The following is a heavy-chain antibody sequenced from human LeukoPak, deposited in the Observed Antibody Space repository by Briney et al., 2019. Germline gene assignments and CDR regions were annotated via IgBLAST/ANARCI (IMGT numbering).Heavy chain of an antibody. CDR2: INPSSGST. V-gene: IGHV1-46*01. D-gene: IGHD2-2*01. CDR3: AKSGVVQSKNWFDP. Sequence: ASVKVSCKGSGYTFTTYYMHWVRQAPGQGLEWVGIINPSSGSTSYAQKFQGRVTMTRDTSTSTVYMDLSSLRSEDTAVYYCAKSGVVQSKNWFDPWGQGTLVTVSS. CDR1: GYTFTTYY. J-gene: IGHJ5*02.